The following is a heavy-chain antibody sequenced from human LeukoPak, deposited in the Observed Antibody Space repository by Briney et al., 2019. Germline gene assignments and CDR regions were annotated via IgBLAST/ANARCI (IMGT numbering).Heavy chain of an antibody. Sequence: ASVTVSCKASGYTFTSYGISWVRQAPGQGLEWMGWISAYNGNTNYAQKLQGRVTMTTDTSTSTAYMELRSLRSDDAAVYYCARDSESYYYDSSGYTNWGQGTLVTVSS. D-gene: IGHD3-22*01. CDR3: ARDSESYYYDSSGYTN. CDR2: ISAYNGNT. J-gene: IGHJ4*02. V-gene: IGHV1-18*01. CDR1: GYTFTSYG.